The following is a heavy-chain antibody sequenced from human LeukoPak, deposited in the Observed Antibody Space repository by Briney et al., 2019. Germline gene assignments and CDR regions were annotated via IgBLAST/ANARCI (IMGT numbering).Heavy chain of an antibody. D-gene: IGHD1-26*01. Sequence: GGSLRLSCAASGFSFNSYAMSWVRQAPGKGLEWVSAINNDGDSTYSADSVKGRFTVSRDNSKNTLYLQMNSLRAEDAAVYYCARGELWFDYWGQGTLVTVSS. J-gene: IGHJ4*02. V-gene: IGHV3-23*01. CDR2: INNDGDST. CDR3: ARGELWFDY. CDR1: GFSFNSYA.